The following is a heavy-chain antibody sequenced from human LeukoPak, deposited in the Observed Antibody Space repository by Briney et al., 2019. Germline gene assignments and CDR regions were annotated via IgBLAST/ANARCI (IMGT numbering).Heavy chain of an antibody. CDR2: ISGSGGST. D-gene: IGHD1-26*01. Sequence: QAGGSLRLSCAASGFTFGSYAMSWVRQAPGKGLEWVSAISGSGGSTYYADSVKGRFTISRDNSKSTLYLQMNSLRAEDTAVYYCAKMRELRLRPPDYWGQGTLVTVSS. J-gene: IGHJ4*02. CDR3: AKMRELRLRPPDY. V-gene: IGHV3-23*01. CDR1: GFTFGSYA.